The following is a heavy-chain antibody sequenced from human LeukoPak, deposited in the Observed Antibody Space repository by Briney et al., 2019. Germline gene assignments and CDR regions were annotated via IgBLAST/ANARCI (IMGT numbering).Heavy chain of an antibody. J-gene: IGHJ4*02. CDR3: ARGYYDILTGYSN. V-gene: IGHV1-69*06. Sequence: SVKVSCKASGGTFSSYAISWVRQAAGHGLEWMGGIIPIFGTANYAQMFQGRVTITADKSTRTAYMELSSLRSEDTAVYYCARGYYDILTGYSNWGQGTLVTVSS. CDR1: GGTFSSYA. D-gene: IGHD3-9*01. CDR2: IIPIFGTA.